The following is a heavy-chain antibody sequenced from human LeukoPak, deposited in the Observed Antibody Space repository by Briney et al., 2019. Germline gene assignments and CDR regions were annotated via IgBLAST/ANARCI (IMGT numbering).Heavy chain of an antibody. V-gene: IGHV3-33*01. CDR1: GFTFSSYG. D-gene: IGHD5-18*01. Sequence: GGSLRLSCAASGFTFSSYGMHWVRQASGKGLEWVAVIWYDGSNKYYADSVKGRFTISRDNSKNTLYLQMNSLRAEDTAVYYCAREDTSAGYDYWGQGTLVTVSS. CDR2: IWYDGSNK. J-gene: IGHJ4*02. CDR3: AREDTSAGYDY.